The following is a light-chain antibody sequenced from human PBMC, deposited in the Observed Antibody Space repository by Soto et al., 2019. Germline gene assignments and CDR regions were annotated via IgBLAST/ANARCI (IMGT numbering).Light chain of an antibody. CDR2: AAS. Sequence: DIQMAQSPPSLSASVGDRVTITCRASQSISSNLNWYQQKPGKAPKLLIYAASNLQRGVPSRFSGSGSGTDFTLTVSSLQPEDFATYYCQQTYSTPHTFGGGTKVEIK. CDR1: QSISSN. CDR3: QQTYSTPHT. V-gene: IGKV1-39*01. J-gene: IGKJ4*01.